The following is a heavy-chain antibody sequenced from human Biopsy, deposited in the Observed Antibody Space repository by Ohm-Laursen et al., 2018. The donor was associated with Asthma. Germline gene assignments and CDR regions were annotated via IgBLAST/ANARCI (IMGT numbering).Heavy chain of an antibody. CDR1: GGTFSNFA. CDR2: IMTVFGTT. Sequence: SVKVSCNAPGGTFSNFAISWVRQAPGQGLEWLGGIMTVFGTTNYAQKFQGIVTITADESTSTAYMEVTSLRSEDTAIYYCARCQVGYSSGWSLLLKKIYYSGMDVWGQGTAVTVSS. J-gene: IGHJ6*02. V-gene: IGHV1-69*13. D-gene: IGHD6-19*01. CDR3: ARCQVGYSSGWSLLLKKIYYSGMDV.